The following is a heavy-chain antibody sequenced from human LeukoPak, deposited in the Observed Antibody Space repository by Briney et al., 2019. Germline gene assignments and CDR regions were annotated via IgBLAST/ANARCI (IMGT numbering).Heavy chain of an antibody. CDR2: IIPIFGTA. Sequence: ASVKVSCKASGGTFSSYAISWVRQAPGQGLEWMGGIIPIFGTANYAQKFQGRVTITADKSTSTAYMELSSLRSEDTAVYYCARKVRGITPGSDYWGQGTLVTVSS. V-gene: IGHV1-69*06. J-gene: IGHJ4*02. D-gene: IGHD3-10*01. CDR1: GGTFSSYA. CDR3: ARKVRGITPGSDY.